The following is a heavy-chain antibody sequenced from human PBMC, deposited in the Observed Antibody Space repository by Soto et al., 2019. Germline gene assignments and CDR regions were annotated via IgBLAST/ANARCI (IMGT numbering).Heavy chain of an antibody. V-gene: IGHV1-46*01. J-gene: IGHJ6*02. CDR1: GYTFTSYY. CDR2: INPSGGST. CDR3: ARAASLITIFGVLIIGHYYYGMDV. Sequence: AASVKVSCKASGYTFTSYYMHWVRQAPGQGLEWMGIINPSGGSTSYAQKFQGRVTMTRDTSTSTVYMELSSLRSADTAVYYCARAASLITIFGVLIIGHYYYGMDVWGQGTTVTVCS. D-gene: IGHD3-3*01.